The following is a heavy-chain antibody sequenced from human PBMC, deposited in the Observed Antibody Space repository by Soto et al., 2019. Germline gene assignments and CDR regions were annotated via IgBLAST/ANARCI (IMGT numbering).Heavy chain of an antibody. V-gene: IGHV4-59*01. J-gene: IGHJ4*02. D-gene: IGHD6-19*01. CDR3: ARGGWSVDL. CDR2: IYYSGNT. Sequence: SETLSLTCTVSGASISPYYWSWIRQPPGRGLEWVGYIYYSGNTNYNPSLKSRLTMSVDTSKNQFSLTLSSVTAADTAVYYCARGGWSVDLWGQGTLVTVSS. CDR1: GASISPYY.